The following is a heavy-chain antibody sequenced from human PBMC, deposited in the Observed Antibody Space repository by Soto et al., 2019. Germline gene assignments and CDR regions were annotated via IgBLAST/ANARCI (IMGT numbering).Heavy chain of an antibody. CDR3: ARETAYCSGGSCYSGKAFDI. J-gene: IGHJ3*02. Sequence: PGGSLRLSCAASGFTFSGSALHWVRQASGKGLEWVANIKQDGSEKYYVDSVKGRFTISRDNAKNSLYLQMNSLRAEDTAVYYCARETAYCSGGSCYSGKAFDIWGQGTMVTVSS. D-gene: IGHD2-15*01. CDR2: IKQDGSEK. V-gene: IGHV3-7*05. CDR1: GFTFSGSA.